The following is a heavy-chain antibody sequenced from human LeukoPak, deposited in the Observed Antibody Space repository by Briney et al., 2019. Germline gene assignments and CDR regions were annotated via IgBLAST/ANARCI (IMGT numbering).Heavy chain of an antibody. CDR2: ICFDGSKK. V-gene: IGHV3-33*01. J-gene: IGHJ6*04. D-gene: IGHD1-14*01. CDR1: GFTFTMFV. CDR3: VRDTGYNKYSMDV. Sequence: GRSLRLSCAASGFTFTMFVIHWVRQAPGKGLEWVSVICFDGSKKYYADSVKGRFTISRDTSQNTVFLQMNSLRAEDTAAYYCVRDTGYNKYSMDVWGKGTPVTVS.